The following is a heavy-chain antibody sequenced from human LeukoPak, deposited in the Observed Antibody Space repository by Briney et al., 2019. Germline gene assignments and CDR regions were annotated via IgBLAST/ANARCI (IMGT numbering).Heavy chain of an antibody. V-gene: IGHV4-4*07. Sequence: SETLSLTCSVSGGSISGYYWTWIRQPAGKGLEWIGRVYTSGSTHYNPSLKTRLTMSVDTSKNQFSLKLSSVTAADTAVYYCTRLITGTTTAFDIWGQGTMVTVSS. CDR2: VYTSGST. CDR3: TRLITGTTTAFDI. D-gene: IGHD1-7*01. CDR1: GGSISGYY. J-gene: IGHJ3*02.